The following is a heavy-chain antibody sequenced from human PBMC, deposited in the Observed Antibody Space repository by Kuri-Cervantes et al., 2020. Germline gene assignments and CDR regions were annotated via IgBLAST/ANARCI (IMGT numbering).Heavy chain of an antibody. CDR1: GFTFSSYA. Sequence: GESLKISCAASGFTFSSYAMHWVRQAPGKGLEWVSSISSSSSYIYYADSVKGRFTISRDNAKNSLYLQMNSLRAEDTAVYYCARDQGDEGSTTYYYYGMDVWVQGTTVTVSS. V-gene: IGHV3-21*01. CDR3: ARDQGDEGSTTYYYYGMDV. J-gene: IGHJ6*02. CDR2: ISSSSSYI. D-gene: IGHD6-13*01.